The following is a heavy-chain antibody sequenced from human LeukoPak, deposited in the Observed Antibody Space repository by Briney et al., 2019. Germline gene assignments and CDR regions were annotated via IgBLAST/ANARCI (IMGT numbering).Heavy chain of an antibody. J-gene: IGHJ4*02. Sequence: ASVKVSCKASGGTFSSYAISWVRPAPGQGLEWMGRIVPILGIANYAQKFQGRVTITADKSTGTAYMELSSLRSEDTAVYYCARDFGSGGYSYGYPFYWGQGTLVTVSS. CDR2: IVPILGIA. CDR1: GGTFSSYA. V-gene: IGHV1-69*04. D-gene: IGHD5-18*01. CDR3: ARDFGSGGYSYGYPFY.